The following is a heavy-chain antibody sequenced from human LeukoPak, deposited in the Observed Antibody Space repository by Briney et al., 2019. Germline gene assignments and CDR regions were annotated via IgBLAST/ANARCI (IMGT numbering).Heavy chain of an antibody. CDR1: GFSFSSSG. CDR2: TRFDDSYK. D-gene: IGHD1-7*01. V-gene: IGHV3-30*02. CDR3: ANSSAGITWFDP. J-gene: IGHJ5*02. Sequence: GGSLRLSCAASGFSFSSSGMHWVRRAPGKGPEWVAFTRFDDSYKAYGNSVKGRFTISRDNSKNPLYLQMDSLRSDDTAVYYCANSSAGITWFDPWGQGTLVIVSS.